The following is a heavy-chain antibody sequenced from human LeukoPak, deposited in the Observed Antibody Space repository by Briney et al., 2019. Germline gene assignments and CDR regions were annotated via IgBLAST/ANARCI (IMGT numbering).Heavy chain of an antibody. CDR2: IYHSGST. CDR3: ARDNYYGSGRLDY. V-gene: IGHV4-30-2*01. D-gene: IGHD3-10*01. J-gene: IGHJ4*02. CDR1: GGSISSGGYS. Sequence: SETLSLTCSVSGGSISSGGYSWSWIRQPPGKGLEWIGYIYHSGSTYYNPSLKSRVTISVDRSKNQFSLKLSSVTAADTAVYHCARDNYYGSGRLDYWGQGTLVTVSS.